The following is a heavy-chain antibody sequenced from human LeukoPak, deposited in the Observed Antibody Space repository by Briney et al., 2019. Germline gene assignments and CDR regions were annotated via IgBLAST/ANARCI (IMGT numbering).Heavy chain of an antibody. CDR1: GFTVSSNY. V-gene: IGHV3-53*01. Sequence: GGSLRLSCAASGFTVSSNYMSWVRQAPGKGLEWVSVIYSGGSTYYADSVKGRFTISRDNSKNTLYLQMNSLRAEDTAVYYCARVDAWSLRYFDWLFDYWGQGTLVTVSS. D-gene: IGHD3-9*01. CDR3: ARVDAWSLRYFDWLFDY. J-gene: IGHJ4*02. CDR2: IYSGGST.